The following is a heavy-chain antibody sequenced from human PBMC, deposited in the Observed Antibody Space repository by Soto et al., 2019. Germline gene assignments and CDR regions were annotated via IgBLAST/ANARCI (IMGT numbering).Heavy chain of an antibody. CDR1: GDSVSSNSAA. CDR3: ARDSYSSSWGYYYYGMDV. Sequence: SQTLSLTCAISGDSVSSNSAAWNWIRQPPSRGLEWLGRTYYRSKWYNDYAVSVKSRITINPDTSKNQFSLQLNSVTPEDTAVHYCARDSYSSSWGYYYYGMDVWGQGTTVTVSS. V-gene: IGHV6-1*01. CDR2: TYYRSKWYN. D-gene: IGHD6-13*01. J-gene: IGHJ6*02.